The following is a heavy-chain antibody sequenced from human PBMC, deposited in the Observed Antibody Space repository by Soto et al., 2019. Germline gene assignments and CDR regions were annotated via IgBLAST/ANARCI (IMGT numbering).Heavy chain of an antibody. CDR3: SGGVGDAF. V-gene: IGHV3-7*04. CDR2: VNQDGSQK. J-gene: IGHJ4*02. Sequence: EVHLVESGGGLVQTGGSLRLSCAISESTVSRDWMNWVRQAPGKGLEWVAHVNQDGSQKYYVDSVKGRFTISRDNAKKSLYLLMNSLRAGDTAIYYCSGGVGDAFWGQGTQVTVSS. CDR1: ESTVSRDW. D-gene: IGHD1-26*01.